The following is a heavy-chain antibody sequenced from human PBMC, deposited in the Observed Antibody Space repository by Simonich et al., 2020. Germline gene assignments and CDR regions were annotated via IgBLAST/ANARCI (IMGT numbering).Heavy chain of an antibody. D-gene: IGHD3-9*01. CDR1: GFSLSNSRMG. CDR3: ARDYDILTGYYTFDY. Sequence: QVTLKESGPVLVKPTETLTLTCTVSGFSLSNSRMGVGWIRQPPGKALEWRAHIFSNDEKSYSTSLKSRTTISKDTSKSQVVLTMTNRDPVDKATYYCARDYDILTGYYTFDYWGQGTLVTVSS. J-gene: IGHJ4*02. V-gene: IGHV2-26*02. CDR2: IFSNDEK.